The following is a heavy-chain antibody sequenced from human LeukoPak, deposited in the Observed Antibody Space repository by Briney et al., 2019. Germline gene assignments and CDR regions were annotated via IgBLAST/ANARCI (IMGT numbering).Heavy chain of an antibody. CDR2: TNPNSGNT. CDR1: GYTFTSYD. V-gene: IGHV1-8*01. J-gene: IGHJ4*02. D-gene: IGHD3-3*01. CDR3: ARVKGTMDDFWSGYLQVLDY. Sequence: ASVKVSCKASGYTFTSYDINWVRQATGQGLEWMGWTNPNSGNTGYAQKFQGRVTMTRNTSISTAYMELSSLRSEDTAVYYCARVKGTMDDFWSGYLQVLDYWGQGTLVTVSS.